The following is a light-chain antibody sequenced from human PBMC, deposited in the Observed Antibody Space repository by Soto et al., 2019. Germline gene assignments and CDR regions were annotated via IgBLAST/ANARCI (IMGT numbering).Light chain of an antibody. Sequence: ETVLTQSPGTLSLSPGERATLSCRASQSVSSSYLAWYQQRPGQAPRLLIFGASSRATGTPDRFSGSGSGTDFTLTISILEPEDFAVYYCQQYDSPAWTFGQGTKVEIK. CDR2: GAS. J-gene: IGKJ1*01. CDR3: QQYDSPAWT. CDR1: QSVSSSY. V-gene: IGKV3-20*01.